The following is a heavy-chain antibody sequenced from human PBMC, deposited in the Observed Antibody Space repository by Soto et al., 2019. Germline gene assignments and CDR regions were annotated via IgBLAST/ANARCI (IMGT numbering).Heavy chain of an antibody. D-gene: IGHD2-2*01. J-gene: IGHJ3*02. Sequence: ESGPTLVNPTQTLTLTCTFSGFSLSTSGVGVGWIRQPPGKALEWLALIYWDDDKRYSPSLKSRLTITKDTSKNQVVLTMTNMDPVDTATYYCAHSRRRGDCSSTSCYRGQRKGDAFDIWGQGTMVTVSS. CDR2: IYWDDDK. V-gene: IGHV2-5*02. CDR3: AHSRRRGDCSSTSCYRGQRKGDAFDI. CDR1: GFSLSTSGVG.